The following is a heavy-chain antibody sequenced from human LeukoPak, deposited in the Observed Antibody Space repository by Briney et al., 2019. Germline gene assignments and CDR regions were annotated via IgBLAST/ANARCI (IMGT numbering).Heavy chain of an antibody. J-gene: IGHJ4*02. Sequence: PGGSLRLSCVGSGFTISRSAMSWVRLAPGKGLEWVSGISGSGGHTYYTDSVKGRFTISRDNSKTTVSLQMNSLTTDDTAVYYCAKEGRLTVAAVVVENYFDFWGQGTPVIVSA. V-gene: IGHV3-23*01. D-gene: IGHD3-22*01. CDR2: ISGSGGHT. CDR1: GFTISRSA. CDR3: AKEGRLTVAAVVVENYFDF.